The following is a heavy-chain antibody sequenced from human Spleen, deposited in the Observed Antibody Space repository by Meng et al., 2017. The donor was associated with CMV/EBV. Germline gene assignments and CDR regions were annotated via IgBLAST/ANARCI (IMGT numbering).Heavy chain of an antibody. CDR3: ARGPPYCTSTRCFPYYYYGMDV. D-gene: IGHD2-2*01. CDR1: GYTFTSYD. Sequence: ASVKVSCKASGYTFTSYDINWVRQATGQGLEWMGWMNPNSGNTGYAQKFQGRVTITRNTSISTAYMELSSLRSEDTAVYYCARGPPYCTSTRCFPYYYYGMDVWGQGTTVTVSS. CDR2: MNPNSGNT. J-gene: IGHJ6*02. V-gene: IGHV1-8*03.